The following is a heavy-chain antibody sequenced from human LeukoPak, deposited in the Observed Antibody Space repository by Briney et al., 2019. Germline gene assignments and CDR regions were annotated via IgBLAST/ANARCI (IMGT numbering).Heavy chain of an antibody. CDR1: GFTVSSNY. Sequence: GGSLRLSCAASGFTVSSNYMSWVRQAPGKGLEWVSVIYSGGSTYYADSVKGRFTISRDNSKNTLYLQMNSLRAEDTAVYYCARGARAISGSYWEYYFDYWGQGTLVTVSS. V-gene: IGHV3-53*01. CDR3: ARGARAISGSYWEYYFDY. J-gene: IGHJ4*02. D-gene: IGHD1-26*01. CDR2: IYSGGST.